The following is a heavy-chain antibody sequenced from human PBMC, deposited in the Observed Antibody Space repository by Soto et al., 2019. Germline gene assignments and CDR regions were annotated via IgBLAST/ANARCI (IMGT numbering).Heavy chain of an antibody. CDR1: GGSFSGYY. Sequence: QVQLQQWGAGLLKPSETLSLTCAVYGGSFSGYYWSWIRQPPGKGLEWIGEINHSGSTNYNPSLKSRVTRSVDTSKNQFSLKLSSVTAADTAVYYCARPRRKSSSWGCWFDPWGQGTLVTVSS. D-gene: IGHD6-13*01. J-gene: IGHJ5*02. CDR3: ARPRRKSSSWGCWFDP. CDR2: INHSGST. V-gene: IGHV4-34*01.